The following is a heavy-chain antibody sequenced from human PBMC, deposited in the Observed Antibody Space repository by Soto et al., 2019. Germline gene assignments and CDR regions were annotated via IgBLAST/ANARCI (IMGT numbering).Heavy chain of an antibody. J-gene: IGHJ4*02. D-gene: IGHD4-17*01. CDR1: GCTFRSYG. CDR2: IWYDGSNK. V-gene: IGHV3-33*01. CDR3: ARDHRTTVVNPDY. Sequence: QVHLVESGGGVVQPGRSLRLSCAASGCTFRSYGIHWVRQAPGKGLEWVAVIWYDGSNKYYADSVKVRFTISRDNYKNTLYMQMNSLRAEDTAVYYCARDHRTTVVNPDYWGQGPLVTVSS.